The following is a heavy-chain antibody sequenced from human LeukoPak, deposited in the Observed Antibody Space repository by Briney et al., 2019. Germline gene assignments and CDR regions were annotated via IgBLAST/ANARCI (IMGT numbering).Heavy chain of an antibody. Sequence: GGSLRLSCAASGFTFSNYGMHWVRQAPGKGLEWVSSISSSSSYIYYADSVKGRFTISRDNAKNSLYLQMNSLRAEDTAVYYCARGHFGYGGNLDYWGQGTLVTVSS. J-gene: IGHJ4*02. V-gene: IGHV3-21*01. CDR3: ARGHFGYGGNLDY. CDR2: ISSSSSYI. D-gene: IGHD4-23*01. CDR1: GFTFSNYG.